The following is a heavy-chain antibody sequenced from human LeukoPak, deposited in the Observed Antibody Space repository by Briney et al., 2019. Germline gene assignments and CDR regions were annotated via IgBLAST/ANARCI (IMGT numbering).Heavy chain of an antibody. V-gene: IGHV3-33*01. CDR2: IWYDGSNK. Sequence: GRSLRLSCAASGFTFSSYGMHWVRQAPGKGLEWVAVIWYDGSNKYYADSVKGRFTISRDNSENTLYLQMNSLRAEDTAVYYCARAVAGPGGDYWGQGTLVTVPS. J-gene: IGHJ4*02. D-gene: IGHD6-19*01. CDR3: ARAVAGPGGDY. CDR1: GFTFSSYG.